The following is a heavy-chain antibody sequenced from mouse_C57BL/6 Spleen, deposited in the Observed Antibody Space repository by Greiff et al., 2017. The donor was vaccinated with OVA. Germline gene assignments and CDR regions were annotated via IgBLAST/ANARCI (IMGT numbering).Heavy chain of an antibody. CDR1: GFTFSDYG. CDR2: ISSGSSTI. D-gene: IGHD1-1*01. CDR3: ARPDFSSYAMDY. V-gene: IGHV5-17*01. Sequence: EVKVEESGGGLVKPGGSLKLSCAASGFTFSDYGMHWVRQAPEKGLEWVAYISSGSSTIYYADTVKGRFTISRDNAKNTLFLQMTSLRSEDTAMYYCARPDFSSYAMDYWGQGTSVTVSS. J-gene: IGHJ4*01.